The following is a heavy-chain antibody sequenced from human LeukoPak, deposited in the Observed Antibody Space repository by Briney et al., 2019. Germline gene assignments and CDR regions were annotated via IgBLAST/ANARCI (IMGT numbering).Heavy chain of an antibody. CDR2: INPNSGGT. V-gene: IGHV1-2*02. CDR3: AREQESGGITIFGVVIMRNWFDP. J-gene: IGHJ5*02. CDR1: GYTFTGYY. Sequence: GASVTVSFKASGYTFTGYYMHWVRQAPGQGLEWMGWINPNSGGTNYAQKFQGRVTMTRDTSISTAYMELSRLRSDDTAVYYCAREQESGGITIFGVVIMRNWFDPWGQGTLVTVSS. D-gene: IGHD3-3*01.